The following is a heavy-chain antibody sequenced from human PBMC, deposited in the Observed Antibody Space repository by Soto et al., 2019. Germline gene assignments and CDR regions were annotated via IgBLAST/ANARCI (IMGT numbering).Heavy chain of an antibody. CDR2: IYYSGST. Sequence: QVQLQESGPGLVKPSQTLSLTCTVSGGSISSGGYYWSWIRQHPGKGLEWIGYIYYSGSTYYNPCLKSRVTISVDTSKNQFSLKLSSVTAADTAVYYCARANPDIVVVPAAIVFDYWGQGTLVTVSS. V-gene: IGHV4-31*03. CDR3: ARANPDIVVVPAAIVFDY. J-gene: IGHJ4*02. D-gene: IGHD2-2*01. CDR1: GGSISSGGYY.